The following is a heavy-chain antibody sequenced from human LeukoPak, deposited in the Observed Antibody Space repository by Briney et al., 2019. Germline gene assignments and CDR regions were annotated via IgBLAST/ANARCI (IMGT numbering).Heavy chain of an antibody. CDR1: GFTFSDYA. CDR3: AKGLQRTPYYYYGMDV. V-gene: IGHV3-23*01. D-gene: IGHD2-2*01. CDR2: VTYSGAPT. Sequence: GGSLRLSCAASGFTFSDYAMSWVRQAPGKGLEWVSAVTYSGAPTYYADSVRGRFTISRDTPKNTLYLQMNSLRVEDTAVYYCAKGLQRTPYYYYGMDVWGQGTTVTVSS. J-gene: IGHJ6*02.